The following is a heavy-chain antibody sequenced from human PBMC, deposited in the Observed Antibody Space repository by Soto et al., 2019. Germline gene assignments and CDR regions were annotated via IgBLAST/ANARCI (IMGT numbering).Heavy chain of an antibody. CDR1: GYTFTSYG. J-gene: IGHJ4*02. CDR3: ARFLAGPFAFDY. Sequence: ASVKVSCKASGYTFTSYGISWVRQAPGQGLEWMGWISAYNGNTNYAQKLQGRVTMTTDTSTRTAYMELRSLRSDDTAVYYCARFLAGPFAFDYWGQGTLATVSS. CDR2: ISAYNGNT. V-gene: IGHV1-18*01.